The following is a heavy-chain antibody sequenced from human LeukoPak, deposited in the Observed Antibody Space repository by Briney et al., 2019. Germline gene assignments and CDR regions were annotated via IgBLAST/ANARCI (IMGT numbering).Heavy chain of an antibody. Sequence: ASVTVSCKASGYTFTGYYMHWLRQAPGQGLAWMGWINPNSGGTNNAQKFQGRVTMNRDTSISTAYIELSRLSSDDTAVYYCARGRATAIVYWGQGTLVTVSS. CDR1: GYTFTGYY. CDR3: ARGRATAIVY. D-gene: IGHD5-18*01. V-gene: IGHV1-2*02. J-gene: IGHJ4*02. CDR2: INPNSGGT.